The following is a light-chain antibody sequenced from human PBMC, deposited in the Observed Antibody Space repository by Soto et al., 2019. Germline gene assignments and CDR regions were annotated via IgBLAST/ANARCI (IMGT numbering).Light chain of an antibody. CDR3: QVRDVGPM. CDR1: QSVSTS. V-gene: IGKV3-11*01. J-gene: IGKJ1*01. Sequence: IVLTQSPATLSLSPGERAALSCRASQSVSTSLAGYQHKPGQAPRLIIYDASKRAPGIPARFSGSGSGTGFPLTSSSPEPEEFEVYYCQVRDVGPMFGQGTKVEIK. CDR2: DAS.